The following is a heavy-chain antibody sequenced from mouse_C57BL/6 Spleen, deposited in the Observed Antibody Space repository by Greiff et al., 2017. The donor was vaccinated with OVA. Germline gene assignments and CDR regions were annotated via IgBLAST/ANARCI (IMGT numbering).Heavy chain of an antibody. J-gene: IGHJ2*01. CDR2: LYPGSGST. Sequence: QVQLKQPGAELVKPGASVKMSCQASGYTFTSYWIPWVKQRPGQGLEWIGDLYPGSGSTNYNEKFKSKATLTVDTSSSTAYMQLSSLTSEDSAVYYCAREKLYYFDYWGQGTTLTVSS. CDR3: AREKLYYFDY. D-gene: IGHD4-1*01. V-gene: IGHV1-55*01. CDR1: GYTFTSYW.